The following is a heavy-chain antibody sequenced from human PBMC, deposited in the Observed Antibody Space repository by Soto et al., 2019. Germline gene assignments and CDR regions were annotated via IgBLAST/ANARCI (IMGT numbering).Heavy chain of an antibody. Sequence: ASVKLSCKASGYTFTGYAMHWVRQAPGQRLEWMGWINAGNGNTKYSQKFQGRVTITRDTSASTAYMELSSLRSEDTAVYYCARDFINKIKAAAVNWFDPWGQGTLVTVSS. J-gene: IGHJ5*02. CDR2: INAGNGNT. CDR1: GYTFTGYA. CDR3: ARDFINKIKAAAVNWFDP. V-gene: IGHV1-3*01. D-gene: IGHD6-13*01.